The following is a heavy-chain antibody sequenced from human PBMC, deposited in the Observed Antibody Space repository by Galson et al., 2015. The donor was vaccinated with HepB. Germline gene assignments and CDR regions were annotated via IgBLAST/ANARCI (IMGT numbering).Heavy chain of an antibody. CDR3: ARVAYNWNHAYYGMDV. J-gene: IGHJ6*02. D-gene: IGHD1-14*01. V-gene: IGHV1-69*13. Sequence: SVKVSCKASGGTFSSYAISWVRQAPGQGLEWMGGIIPIFGTANYAQKFQGRVTITADESTSTAYMELSSLRSEDTAVYYCARVAYNWNHAYYGMDVWGQGTTVTVSS. CDR2: IIPIFGTA. CDR1: GGTFSSYA.